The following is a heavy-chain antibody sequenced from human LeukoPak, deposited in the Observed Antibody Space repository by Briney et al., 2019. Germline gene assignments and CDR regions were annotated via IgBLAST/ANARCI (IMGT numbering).Heavy chain of an antibody. CDR1: GGSISSSSYY. CDR3: VRSFRYNWFDP. V-gene: IGHV4-39*07. Sequence: SETLSLTCTVSGGSISSSSYYWGWIRQPPGTGLEWIGSIYYTGSPYYNPSLKNRVTISLDTSKNQFSLKLSSVTAADTAVYYCVRSFRYNWFDPWGQGTLVTVSS. D-gene: IGHD3-10*01. CDR2: IYYTGSP. J-gene: IGHJ5*02.